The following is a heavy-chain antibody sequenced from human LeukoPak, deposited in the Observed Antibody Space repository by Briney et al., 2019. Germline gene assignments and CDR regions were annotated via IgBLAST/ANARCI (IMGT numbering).Heavy chain of an antibody. D-gene: IGHD3-9*01. J-gene: IGHJ4*02. CDR3: TTDNRGYFDWLLFDY. CDR2: IKSKPDGGTT. Sequence: YPGGSLRLSCAASGFTFSNAWMSWVRQAPGKGLEWVGRIKSKPDGGTTDYAAAVQGRFTISRDDSKKTQYTQMNSQKTEDTAVYYCTTDNRGYFDWLLFDYGGQGTRLTVPS. V-gene: IGHV3-15*01. CDR1: GFTFSNAW.